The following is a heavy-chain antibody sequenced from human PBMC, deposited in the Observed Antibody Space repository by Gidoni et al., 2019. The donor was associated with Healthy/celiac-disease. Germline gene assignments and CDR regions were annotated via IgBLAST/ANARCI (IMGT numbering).Heavy chain of an antibody. J-gene: IGHJ6*02. CDR2: INAGNGNT. CDR3: ARVRSIFVVVNSYYGMDV. V-gene: IGHV1-3*01. CDR1: GYPFTSCA. Sequence: QVQLVQSGAEVKKPGASVKVSCKASGYPFTSCAMHWVRQAPGQRLEWMGWINAGNGNTKYSQKFQGRVTITRDTSASTAYMELISLRSEDTAVYYCARVRSIFVVVNSYYGMDVWGQGTTVTVSS. D-gene: IGHD3-3*01.